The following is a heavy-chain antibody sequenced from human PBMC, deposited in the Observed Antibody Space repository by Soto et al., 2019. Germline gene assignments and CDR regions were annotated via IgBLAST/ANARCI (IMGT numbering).Heavy chain of an antibody. D-gene: IGHD3-10*01. V-gene: IGHV1-69*04. Sequence: VKASCKAPAGNFTSSTISWVRQAPAHGLEWMGRIIPILGIANYAQKFQGRVTITADKSTSAACMELSSLRSEERAVYDWARDYYGAGGYPTEAAFDYGGQGTLFTVSS. J-gene: IGHJ4*02. CDR2: IIPILGIA. CDR1: AGNFTSST. CDR3: ARDYYGAGGYPTEAAFDY.